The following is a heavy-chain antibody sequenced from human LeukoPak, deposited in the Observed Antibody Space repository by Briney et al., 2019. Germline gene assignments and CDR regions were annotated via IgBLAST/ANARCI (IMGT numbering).Heavy chain of an antibody. CDR2: ISSSGSTI. V-gene: IGHV3-11*04. CDR1: GFTFSDYY. Sequence: VGSLRPSCAASGFTFSDYYMSWIRQAPGKGLEWVSYISSSGSTIYYADSVKGRFTISRDNAKNSLYLQMNSLRPEDTAVYYCARTGGYSSSTSCSRLYWVQGTLVTVSS. D-gene: IGHD2-2*01. CDR3: ARTGGYSSSTSCSRLY. J-gene: IGHJ4*02.